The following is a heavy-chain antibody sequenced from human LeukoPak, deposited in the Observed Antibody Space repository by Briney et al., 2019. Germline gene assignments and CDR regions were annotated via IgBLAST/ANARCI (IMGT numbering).Heavy chain of an antibody. D-gene: IGHD1-26*01. CDR3: ARESGSYSRIEY. V-gene: IGHV4-4*07. CDR2: IYSRGST. Sequence: PSETLSLTCSVSGDSIRSYYWSWIRQPAGKGLEWIGRIYSRGSTNYNPSLKSRGTMSVDTSKNQVSLKLTSVTAADTAVYYCARESGSYSRIEYWGQGTLVTVSS. J-gene: IGHJ4*02. CDR1: GDSIRSYY.